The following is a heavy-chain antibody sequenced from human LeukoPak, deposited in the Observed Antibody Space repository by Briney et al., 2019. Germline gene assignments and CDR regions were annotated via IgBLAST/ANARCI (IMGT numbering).Heavy chain of an antibody. D-gene: IGHD3-22*01. J-gene: IGHJ4*02. Sequence: SGGSLRLSCAASGFTFSSYGMSWVRQAPGKGLEWVSAISGSGGSTYYADSVKGRFTISRDNSKNTLYLQMNSLRAEDTAVYYCAKDANYYDSSGYLGYWGQGTLVTVSS. CDR1: GFTFSSYG. CDR3: AKDANYYDSSGYLGY. V-gene: IGHV3-23*01. CDR2: ISGSGGST.